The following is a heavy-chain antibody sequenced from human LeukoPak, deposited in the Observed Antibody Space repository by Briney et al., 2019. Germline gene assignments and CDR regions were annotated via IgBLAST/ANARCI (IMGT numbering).Heavy chain of an antibody. CDR1: GYTLTELS. V-gene: IGHV1-24*01. CDR3: ARGGVVGALYYYYYYMDV. Sequence: ASVKVSCKVSGYTLTELSMHWVRQAPGKGLEWMGGFDPEDGETIYAQKFQGRVTMTEDTSTDTAYMELSSLRSEDTAVYYCARGGVVGALYYYYYYMDVWGKGTTVTVSS. J-gene: IGHJ6*03. D-gene: IGHD1-26*01. CDR2: FDPEDGET.